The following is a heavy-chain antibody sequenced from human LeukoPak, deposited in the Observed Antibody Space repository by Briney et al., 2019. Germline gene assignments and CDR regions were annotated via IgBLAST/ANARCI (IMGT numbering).Heavy chain of an antibody. D-gene: IGHD4-17*01. CDR3: AKSWSGDQDYFDS. CDR1: GFTFTNYA. Sequence: GGSLRLSCAASGFTFTNYAMHWVRQAPGKGLEWVAVVSYVGSNIFYADSVKGRFTISGDNSKNTLYLQMSSLRAEDTAVYYCAKSWSGDQDYFDSWGQGTLVTVSS. V-gene: IGHV3-30*18. CDR2: VSYVGSNI. J-gene: IGHJ4*02.